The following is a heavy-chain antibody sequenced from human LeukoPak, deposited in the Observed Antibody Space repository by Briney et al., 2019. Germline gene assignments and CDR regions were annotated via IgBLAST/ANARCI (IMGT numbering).Heavy chain of an antibody. CDR2: INHSGRT. V-gene: IGHV4-34*01. Sequence: KPSETLSLTCAVCGGSFSDYFWGWIRQPPGKGLEWIGEINHSGRTYYTPSLKSRVTISVDTSKNQFSLNLSYVTAADTAVYSCARDVVVVPAAIHYGMDVWGQGTTVTVSS. D-gene: IGHD2-2*01. CDR3: ARDVVVVPAAIHYGMDV. CDR1: GGSFSDYF. J-gene: IGHJ6*02.